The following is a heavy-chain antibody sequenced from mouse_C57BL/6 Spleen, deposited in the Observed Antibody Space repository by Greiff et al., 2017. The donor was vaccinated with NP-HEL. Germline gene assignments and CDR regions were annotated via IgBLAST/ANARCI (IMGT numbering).Heavy chain of an antibody. D-gene: IGHD1-1*01. J-gene: IGHJ1*03. CDR2: IDPSDSYT. CDR3: ARKNYGSSHWYFDV. CDR1: GYTFTSYW. Sequence: VQLQQPGAELVMPGASVKLSCKASGYTFTSYWMHWVKQRPGQGLEWIGEIDPSDSYTNYNHKFKGKSTLTVDKSSSTAYMQLSSLTSEDSAVYYYARKNYGSSHWYFDVWGTGTTVTVSS. V-gene: IGHV1-69*01.